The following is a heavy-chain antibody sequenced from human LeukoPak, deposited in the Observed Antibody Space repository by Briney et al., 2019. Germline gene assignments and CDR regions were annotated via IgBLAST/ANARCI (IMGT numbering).Heavy chain of an antibody. J-gene: IGHJ4*02. Sequence: ASVKVSCKASGYTFTSYYMHWVRQATGQGLEWMGWMNPNSGNTGYAQKFQGRVTMTRNTSISTAYMELSSLRSEDTAVYYCARGFLFSGYDYWGQGTLVTVSS. CDR3: ARGFLFSGYDY. D-gene: IGHD3-22*01. CDR2: MNPNSGNT. V-gene: IGHV1-8*02. CDR1: GYTFTSYY.